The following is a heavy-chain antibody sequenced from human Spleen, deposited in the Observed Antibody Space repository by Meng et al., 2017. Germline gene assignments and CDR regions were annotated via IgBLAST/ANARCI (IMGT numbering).Heavy chain of an antibody. Sequence: GESLKISCAASGFIFSSYGMHWVRQAPGKGLEWGAVIWHDGKDKYYADFVKGRFTISRDNSKNTVFLQINSLRAEDTAVYYCARSPIDKYDLSALPLDYWGQGTLVTVSS. CDR1: GFIFSSYG. V-gene: IGHV3-33*01. D-gene: IGHD3-22*01. CDR2: IWHDGKDK. CDR3: ARSPIDKYDLSALPLDY. J-gene: IGHJ4*02.